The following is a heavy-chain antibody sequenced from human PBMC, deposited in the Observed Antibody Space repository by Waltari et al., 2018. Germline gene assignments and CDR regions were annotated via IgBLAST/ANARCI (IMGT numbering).Heavy chain of an antibody. D-gene: IGHD3-10*01. Sequence: QVQLVESGGGVVQPGGSLRLSCAASGCSFSGFSRHWFRQVAGKGLDWVAFIRYDGSITYYGDSVKGRFTISRDNSKNTLYLQMNRLRVEDTAVYYCAKDGYYGSGTYKGMYYFDYWGQGTLVTVSS. V-gene: IGHV3-30*02. CDR2: IRYDGSIT. CDR1: GCSFSGFS. CDR3: AKDGYYGSGTYKGMYYFDY. J-gene: IGHJ4*02.